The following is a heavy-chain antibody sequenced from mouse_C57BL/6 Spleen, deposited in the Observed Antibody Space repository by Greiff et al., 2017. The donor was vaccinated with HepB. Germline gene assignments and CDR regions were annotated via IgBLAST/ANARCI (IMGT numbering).Heavy chain of an antibody. CDR2: ISSGGDYI. J-gene: IGHJ4*01. V-gene: IGHV5-9-1*02. D-gene: IGHD2-3*01. CDR3: TRDLYYYAMDY. CDR1: GFTFSSYA. Sequence: EVKLMESGEGLVKPGGSLKLSCADSGFTFSSYAMSWVRQTPEKRLEWVAYISSGGDYIYYADTVKGRFTISRDNARNTLYLQMSSLKSEDTAMYYCTRDLYYYAMDYWGQGTSVTVSS.